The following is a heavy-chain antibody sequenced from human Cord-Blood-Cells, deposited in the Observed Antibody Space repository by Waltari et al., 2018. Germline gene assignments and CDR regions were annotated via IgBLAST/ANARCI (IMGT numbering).Heavy chain of an antibody. V-gene: IGHV1-46*01. Sequence: QVQLVQSGAEVKKPGASVKVSCKASGYTFTSYYMHWVRQAPGQGLEWMGIINPRGGSTSYAQKFQGRVTMTRDTSTSTVYMELSSLRSEDTAVYYCARDFVPGWLSASGAFDIWGQGTMVTVSS. J-gene: IGHJ3*02. D-gene: IGHD3-9*01. CDR2: INPRGGST. CDR3: ARDFVPGWLSASGAFDI. CDR1: GYTFTSYY.